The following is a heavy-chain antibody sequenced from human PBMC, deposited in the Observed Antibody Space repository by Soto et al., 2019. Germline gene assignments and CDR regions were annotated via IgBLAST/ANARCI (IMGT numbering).Heavy chain of an antibody. CDR2: IKRSVDGEYT. V-gene: IGHV3-15*01. CDR3: VKENYYDTTGTEQRVFPA. D-gene: IGHD3-22*01. J-gene: IGHJ6*03. Sequence: PGGSLRLSCAASGFNFNDDAISWVRQAPGKGLEWVAGIKRSVDGEYTDYAPTVNGRFTLLTDDSTNTVLMQMKRVKAEDSGMFFSVKENYYDTTGTEQRVFPAWGRGPMSPSP. CDR1: GFNFNDDA.